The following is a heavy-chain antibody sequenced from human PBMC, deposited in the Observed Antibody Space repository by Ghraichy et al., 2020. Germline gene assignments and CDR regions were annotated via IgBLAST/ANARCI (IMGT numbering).Heavy chain of an antibody. CDR2: ISWNSGSI. CDR1: GFTFDDYA. V-gene: IGHV3-9*01. J-gene: IGHJ4*02. D-gene: IGHD5-18*01. CDR3: AKALPKDTAMVVYYFDY. Sequence: GGSLRLSCAASGFTFDDYAMHWVRQAPGKGLEWVSGISWNSGSIGYADSVKGRFTISRDNAKNSLYLQMNSLRAEDTALYYCAKALPKDTAMVVYYFDYWGQGTLVTVSS.